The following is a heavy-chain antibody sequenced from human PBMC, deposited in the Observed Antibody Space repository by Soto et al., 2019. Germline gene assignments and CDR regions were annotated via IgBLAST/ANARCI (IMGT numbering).Heavy chain of an antibody. CDR2: ISYDGSNK. Sequence: SLRLSCTASGFTFSNYGMHWVRQAPGKGLKWVAVISYDGSNKYYADSVQGRFTISRDNSKNTLYLQMNSLRAEDTAVYYCARGRDYLGGDFDYWGQGTLVTVSS. CDR1: GFTFSNYG. D-gene: IGHD3-16*01. V-gene: IGHV3-30-3*01. J-gene: IGHJ4*02. CDR3: ARGRDYLGGDFDY.